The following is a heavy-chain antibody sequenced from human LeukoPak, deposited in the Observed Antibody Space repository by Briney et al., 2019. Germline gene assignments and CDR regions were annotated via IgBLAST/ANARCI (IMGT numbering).Heavy chain of an antibody. D-gene: IGHD6-19*01. CDR3: AKDVVPDSGWDLDY. CDR1: GFTFSTYS. V-gene: IGHV3-23*01. CDR2: IYPSGDST. J-gene: IGHJ4*02. Sequence: GRSLRPSCAASGFTFSTYSMTWVRHGPGKGLEWVSSIYPSGDSTFYADSVKGRFTISRDNSKNTLYLQMSGLRTEDTAIYYCAKDVVPDSGWDLDYWGEGTLVTVSS.